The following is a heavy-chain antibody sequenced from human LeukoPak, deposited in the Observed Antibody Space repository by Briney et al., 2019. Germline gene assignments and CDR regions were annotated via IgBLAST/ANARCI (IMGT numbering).Heavy chain of an antibody. V-gene: IGHV1-69*01. CDR3: ARKAYCGGDWYSEAYYYYGMDV. D-gene: IGHD2-21*02. CDR1: GGTFSSYA. Sequence: GASVKVSCKASGGTFSSYAVSWVRQAPGQGLEWMGGIIPIFGTANYAQKFQGRVTITADESTSTAYMELSSLRSEDTAVYYCARKAYCGGDWYSEAYYYYGMDVWGQGTTVTVSS. J-gene: IGHJ6*02. CDR2: IIPIFGTA.